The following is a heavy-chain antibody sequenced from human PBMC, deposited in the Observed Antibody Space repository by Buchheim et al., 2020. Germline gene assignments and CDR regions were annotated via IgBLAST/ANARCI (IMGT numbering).Heavy chain of an antibody. J-gene: IGHJ1*01. CDR1: GFTFSGYA. CDR2: ITGSAGST. CDR3: AHAGDYYDSSGYPPEFFQH. Sequence: EVQLLESGGGLVQPGESLRLSCAASGFTFSGYAMNWVRQAPGKGLEWVSGITGSAGSTYYADSVKGRFTISRDNSKNTLYLQMNSLRAEDTAVYYCAHAGDYYDSSGYPPEFFQHWGQGTL. D-gene: IGHD3-22*01. V-gene: IGHV3-23*01.